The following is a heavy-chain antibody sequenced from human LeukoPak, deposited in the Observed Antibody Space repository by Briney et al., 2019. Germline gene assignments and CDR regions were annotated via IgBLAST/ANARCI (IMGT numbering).Heavy chain of an antibody. CDR1: GFTFSSYG. CDR3: AREGYSYGHYFDY. D-gene: IGHD5-18*01. CDR2: ISSSGSTI. Sequence: GGSLRLSCAASGFTFSSYGMNWVRQAPGKGLEWVSYISSSGSTIYYADSVKGRFTISRDNAKNSLYLQMNSLRAEDTAVYYCAREGYSYGHYFDYWGQGTLVTVSS. V-gene: IGHV3-48*04. J-gene: IGHJ4*02.